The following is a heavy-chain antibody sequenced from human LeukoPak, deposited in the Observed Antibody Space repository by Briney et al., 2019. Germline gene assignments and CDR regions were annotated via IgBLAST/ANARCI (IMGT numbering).Heavy chain of an antibody. V-gene: IGHV3-74*01. Sequence: GGSLRLPCAASGFTFSSYWMHWVRQAPGKGLVWVSRINSDGSSTSYADSVKGRFTISRDNAKNSLYLQMNSLRAEDTAVYYCAREVAILRYFDWSKNYFDYWGQGTLVTVSS. CDR1: GFTFSSYW. CDR3: AREVAILRYFDWSKNYFDY. CDR2: INSDGSST. D-gene: IGHD3-9*01. J-gene: IGHJ4*02.